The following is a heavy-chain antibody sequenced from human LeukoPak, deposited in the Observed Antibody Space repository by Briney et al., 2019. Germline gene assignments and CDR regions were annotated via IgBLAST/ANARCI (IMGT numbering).Heavy chain of an antibody. D-gene: IGHD1-26*01. CDR1: GFTFSSYG. J-gene: IGHJ6*02. CDR2: ISYDGSNK. CDR3: AKDSGPSVYYYYGMDV. V-gene: IGHV3-30*18. Sequence: QSGGSLRLSCAASGFTFSSYGMHWVRQAPGKGLEWVAVISYDGSNKYYADSVKGRLTISRDNSKNTLYPQMNSLRAEDTAVHYCAKDSGPSVYYYYGMDVWGQGTTVTVSS.